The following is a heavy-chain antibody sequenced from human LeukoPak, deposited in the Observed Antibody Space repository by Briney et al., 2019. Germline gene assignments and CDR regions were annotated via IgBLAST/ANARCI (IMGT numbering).Heavy chain of an antibody. CDR2: ISWNSDTI. V-gene: IGHV3-9*01. CDR3: AKVIYSDTAMGGFDF. Sequence: GGSLRLSCAASGFTFDDYAIHWVRQAPGKGLEWVSGISWNSDTIGYADSVQGRFIISRDNAKNSLYLQMDSLRAEDTALYYCAKVIYSDTAMGGFDFWGQGTLVTVSS. D-gene: IGHD5-18*01. J-gene: IGHJ4*02. CDR1: GFTFDDYA.